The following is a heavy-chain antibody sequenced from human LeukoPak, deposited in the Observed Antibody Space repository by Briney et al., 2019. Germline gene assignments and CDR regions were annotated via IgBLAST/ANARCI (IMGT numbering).Heavy chain of an antibody. V-gene: IGHV1-2*02. CDR3: ASTLGYCSSTSCYFVDRFDP. CDR1: GYTFTGYY. CDR2: INPNSGGT. Sequence: ASVKVSCKASGYTFTGYYMHWVRQAPGQGLEWMAWINPNSGGTNYAQKFQGRVTMTRDTSISTAYIELSRLRSDDTGVYYCASTLGYCSSTSCYFVDRFDPWGQGTLVTVSS. J-gene: IGHJ5*02. D-gene: IGHD2-2*01.